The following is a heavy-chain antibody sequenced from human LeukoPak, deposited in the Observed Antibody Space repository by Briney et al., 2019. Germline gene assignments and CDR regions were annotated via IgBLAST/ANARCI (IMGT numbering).Heavy chain of an antibody. V-gene: IGHV3-30*04. CDR3: ARDLGY. J-gene: IGHJ4*02. CDR2: ISYDGSNK. Sequence: GGSLRLSCAASGFTFSSYAIHWVRQAPGKGLEWVAVISYDGSNKYYADSVMGRFTISRDNSKNTLYLQMNSLRAKDTAVYYCARDLGYWGQGTLVTVSS. CDR1: GFTFSSYA.